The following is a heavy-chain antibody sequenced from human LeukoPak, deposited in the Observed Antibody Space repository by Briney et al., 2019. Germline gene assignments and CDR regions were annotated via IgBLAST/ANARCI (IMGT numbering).Heavy chain of an antibody. J-gene: IGHJ5*02. CDR3: ARGEGYYYDSSGYPTHNWFDP. CDR2: IYYSGVT. V-gene: IGHV4-39*07. D-gene: IGHD3-22*01. Sequence: SETLSLTCTVSDGSITSSGYYWGWIRQPPGKGLEWIGNIYYSGVTYYNPSLKSRVTISVDTSKSQFSLKLGSVTAADTAVYYCARGEGYYYDSSGYPTHNWFDPWGQGTPVTVSS. CDR1: DGSITSSGYY.